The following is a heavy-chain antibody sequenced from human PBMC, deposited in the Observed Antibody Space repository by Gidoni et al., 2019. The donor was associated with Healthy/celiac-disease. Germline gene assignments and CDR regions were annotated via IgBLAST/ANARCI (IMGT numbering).Heavy chain of an antibody. D-gene: IGHD3-10*01. J-gene: IGHJ6*02. CDR3: ARVYGYYYYYGMDV. Sequence: QVQLVQSGAEVKKPGSSVKVSCKASGGTVSSYAISWVRQAPGQGLEWMGGSIPIFGTQNYAQKFQGRVTITADKSTSTAYMELSSLRSEDTAVYYCARVYGYYYYYGMDVWGQGTTVTVSS. CDR1: GGTVSSYA. V-gene: IGHV1-69*06. CDR2: SIPIFGTQ.